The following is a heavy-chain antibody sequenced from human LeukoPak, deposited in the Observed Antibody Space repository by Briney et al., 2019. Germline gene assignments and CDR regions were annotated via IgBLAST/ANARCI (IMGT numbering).Heavy chain of an antibody. D-gene: IGHD6-13*01. CDR2: ISASSRYI. J-gene: IGHJ4*02. CDR1: GFDFNAYS. Sequence: GGSLRLSCAASGFDFNAYSMNWVRQTPGKGLEWVSSISASSRYIYYADSVKGRFTISRDNAKESLFLQMNSLRAEDTAVYYCARDGSSRSRFPIDYWGQGTLVTVSS. V-gene: IGHV3-21*01. CDR3: ARDGSSRSRFPIDY.